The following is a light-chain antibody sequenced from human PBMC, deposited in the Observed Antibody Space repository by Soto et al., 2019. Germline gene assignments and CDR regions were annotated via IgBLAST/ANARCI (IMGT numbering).Light chain of an antibody. CDR2: CAS. Sequence: DIVLTQPPDSLAWSLGEGATINFRSSEEVFSRSNNKHYLAWYQQKPGQPPKLLIYCASRRHSGVPDRFTATGSGTDFTLTITSLQAEDVAVYYCQQYHSTPWTFGQGTKVDIK. CDR3: QQYHSTPWT. V-gene: IGKV4-1*01. J-gene: IGKJ1*01. CDR1: EEVFSRSNNKHY.